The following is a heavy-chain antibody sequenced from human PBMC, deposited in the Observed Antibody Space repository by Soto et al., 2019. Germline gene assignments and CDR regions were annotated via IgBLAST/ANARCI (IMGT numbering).Heavy chain of an antibody. D-gene: IGHD3-10*01. J-gene: IGHJ4*02. CDR3: AKTLRGKVTPFEY. V-gene: IGHV3-23*01. CDR1: GFTFTSYA. Sequence: PGGSLRLSCAASGFTFTSYAMSWVRQAPGKGLEWVSHISGTGSSTYYPDSVKGRFTISRDNSRKTLYLQMSSLRVDDKAVYYCAKTLRGKVTPFEYWGLGPLVTVSS. CDR2: ISGTGSST.